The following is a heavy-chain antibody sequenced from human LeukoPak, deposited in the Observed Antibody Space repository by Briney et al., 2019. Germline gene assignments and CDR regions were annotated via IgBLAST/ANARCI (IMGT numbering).Heavy chain of an antibody. CDR1: GGSINSYY. J-gene: IGHJ2*01. V-gene: IGHV4-59*01. Sequence: PSETLSLTCTVSGGSINSYYWSWIRQPPGKGLEWLGYIYYSGSTNYNPSLKSRVTISVDTSKNQFSLKLSSVTAADTAVYYCARSWIQLWGRTDWYFDLWGRGTLVTVSS. CDR3: ARSWIQLWGRTDWYFDL. D-gene: IGHD5-18*01. CDR2: IYYSGST.